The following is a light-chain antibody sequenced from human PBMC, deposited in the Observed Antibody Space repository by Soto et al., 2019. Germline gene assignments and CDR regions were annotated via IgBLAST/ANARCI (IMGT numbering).Light chain of an antibody. J-gene: IGKJ2*01. CDR2: GSS. CDR1: QTVASN. Sequence: EIVMTQSPATLSVSPGERATLSCRASQTVASNLAWYQQKPGQAPRLLIHGSSTRATGVPARFSGSGSGTEFTLTISSLQSEDFAVYYCQQYHNWPPQYTFGQGTKLQ. V-gene: IGKV3-15*01. CDR3: QQYHNWPPQYT.